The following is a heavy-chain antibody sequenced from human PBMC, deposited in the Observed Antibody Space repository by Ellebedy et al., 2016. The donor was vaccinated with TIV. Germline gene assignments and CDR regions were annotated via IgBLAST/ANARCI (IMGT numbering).Heavy chain of an antibody. Sequence: SETLSLTCTVSGGSISGYYWSWIRQPPGKGLEWIGYIYYSGSTNYNPSLKSRVTISVDTSKNQFSLKLSSVTAADTAVYYCARHVRIVAGGMGFDYWGQGTLVTVSS. CDR3: ARHVRIVAGGMGFDY. V-gene: IGHV4-59*08. CDR1: GGSISGYY. CDR2: IYYSGST. J-gene: IGHJ4*02. D-gene: IGHD6-13*01.